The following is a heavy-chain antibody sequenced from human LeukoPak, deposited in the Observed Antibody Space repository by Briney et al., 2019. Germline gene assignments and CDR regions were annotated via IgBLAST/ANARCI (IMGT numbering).Heavy chain of an antibody. J-gene: IGHJ4*02. V-gene: IGHV3-53*01. Sequence: GGSLRLSCAASGFTVSSNHMSWVRQAPGKGLEWVSVLLTDGTTYYADSVQGRFTISRDNSKNTLFLQMNSLRADDTAVYYCARDLHISGWYALFDFWGQGALVTVSS. D-gene: IGHD6-19*01. CDR2: LLTDGTT. CDR1: GFTVSSNH. CDR3: ARDLHISGWYALFDF.